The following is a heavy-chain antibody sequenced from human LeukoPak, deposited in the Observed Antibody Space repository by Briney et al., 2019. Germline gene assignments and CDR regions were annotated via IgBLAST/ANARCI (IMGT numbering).Heavy chain of an antibody. D-gene: IGHD3-3*01. CDR2: ISAYNGTT. CDR1: GYTSTSYG. CDR3: ARDLYDFWSGYSIGNWFDP. J-gene: IGHJ5*02. Sequence: GASVKVSCKASGYTSTSYGISWVRQAPGQGLEWMGCISAYNGTTNYAQKLQGRVTMTTDTSTSTAYMELRSLRSDDTAVYYCARDLYDFWSGYSIGNWFDPWGQGTLVTVSS. V-gene: IGHV1-18*01.